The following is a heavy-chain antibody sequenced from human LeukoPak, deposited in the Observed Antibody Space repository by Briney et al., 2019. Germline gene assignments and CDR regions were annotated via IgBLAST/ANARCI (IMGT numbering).Heavy chain of an antibody. V-gene: IGHV3-64*01. CDR1: GFTFSSYA. CDR2: ISSNGGST. J-gene: IGHJ4*03. Sequence: GGSLRLSCAASGFTFSSYAMHWVRQAPGKGLEYVSAISSNGGSTYYANSVKGRFTISRDNSKNTLYLQMGSLRAEDMAVYYCASSLYYDFWSGFDYWGQGTTVTVSS. CDR3: ASSLYYDFWSGFDY. D-gene: IGHD3-3*01.